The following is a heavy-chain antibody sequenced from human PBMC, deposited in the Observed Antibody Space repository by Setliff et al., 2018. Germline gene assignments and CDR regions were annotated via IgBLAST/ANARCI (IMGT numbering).Heavy chain of an antibody. D-gene: IGHD5-12*01. V-gene: IGHV4-59*01. J-gene: IGHJ4*02. CDR2: VYYSGIA. Sequence: KPSETLSLTCTVSGGSISTYYWSWIRHPPGKGLEWIGYVYYSGIANYSPSLKSRLTISVDTSKNQFSLKLRSVTAADTAVYYCARGGTCRYFDYWGQGTPVTVSS. CDR1: GGSISTYY. CDR3: ARGGTCRYFDY.